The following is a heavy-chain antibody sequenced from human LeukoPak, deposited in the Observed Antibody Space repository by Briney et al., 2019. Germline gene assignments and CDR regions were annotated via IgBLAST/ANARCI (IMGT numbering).Heavy chain of an antibody. CDR3: ARDRSTYYYYYGMDV. CDR2: IYYSGST. Sequence: SETLSLTCTVSGVSISSGGYYWSWIRQPPGTGLEWIGYIYYSGSTNYNPSLKSRVTISVDTSKNQFSLKLSSVAAADTAVYYCARDRSTYYYYYGMDVWGQGTTVTVSS. J-gene: IGHJ6*02. CDR1: GVSISSGGYY. V-gene: IGHV4-61*08.